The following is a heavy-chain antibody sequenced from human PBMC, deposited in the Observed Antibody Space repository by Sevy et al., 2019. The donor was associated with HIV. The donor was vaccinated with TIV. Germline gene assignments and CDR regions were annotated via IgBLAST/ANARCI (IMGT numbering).Heavy chain of an antibody. D-gene: IGHD1-1*01. Sequence: TLSLTCTVSGVSVSPYYWAWIRQPPGKGLECVAFSGSTNYNPSLKSRATTSVDTSKNQFSLKLSSVTAADTAIYYCARGGPNQQQLDYFDHWGQGTLVTVSS. CDR3: ARGGPNQQQLDYFDH. V-gene: IGHV4-59*02. CDR1: GVSVSPYY. J-gene: IGHJ4*02. CDR2: SGST.